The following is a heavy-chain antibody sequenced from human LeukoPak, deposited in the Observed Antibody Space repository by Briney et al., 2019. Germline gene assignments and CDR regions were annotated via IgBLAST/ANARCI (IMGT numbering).Heavy chain of an antibody. CDR3: GKDFSGGSYYAGGFDY. D-gene: IGHD1-26*01. V-gene: IGHV3-43D*03. CDR1: GFSFSSYW. CDR2: TNWDGGSA. Sequence: AGNLRLSCAASGFSFSSYWMHWVPQAPGKGLEWVSLTNWDGGSAYYADSVKGRFTISRANSKTSLYLQMKSLRLEDTALYYCGKDFSGGSYYAGGFDYWGQGTLVTVSS. J-gene: IGHJ4*02.